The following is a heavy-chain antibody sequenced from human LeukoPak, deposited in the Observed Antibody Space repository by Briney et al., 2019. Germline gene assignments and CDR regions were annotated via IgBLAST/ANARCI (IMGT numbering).Heavy chain of an antibody. J-gene: IGHJ4*02. CDR2: ISGSGGTT. V-gene: IGHV3-23*01. CDR1: GFIFSSYV. D-gene: IGHD2-21*02. CDR3: AKGASCGGDCYSNFDY. Sequence: RGSLRLSCAASGFIFSSYVMTWVRQAPGKGLEWVSAISGSGGTTNYADSVKGRFTISRDNSKNTVYLQMNSLRAEDTAVYFCAKGASCGGDCYSNFDYWGQGTLVTVSS.